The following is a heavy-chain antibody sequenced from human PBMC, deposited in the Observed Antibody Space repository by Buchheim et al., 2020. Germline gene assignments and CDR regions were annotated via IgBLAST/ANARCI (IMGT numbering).Heavy chain of an antibody. D-gene: IGHD1-14*01. CDR2: INPNSGGT. CDR1: GYTFTGYY. J-gene: IGHJ6*03. V-gene: IGHV1-2*04. Sequence: QVQLVQSGAEVKKPGASVKVSCKASGYTFTGYYMHWVRQAPGQGLERMGWINPNSGGTNYAQKFQGWVTMTRDTSISTAYMELSRLRSDDTAVYYCARAGNAGSTYYYYYMDVWGKGTT. CDR3: ARAGNAGSTYYYYYMDV.